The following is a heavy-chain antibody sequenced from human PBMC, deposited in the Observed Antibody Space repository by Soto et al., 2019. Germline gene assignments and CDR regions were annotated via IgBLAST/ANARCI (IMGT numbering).Heavy chain of an antibody. CDR2: IKSKADGGTT. J-gene: IGHJ4*02. D-gene: IGHD3-10*01. CDR3: TTLLRGVDFILDF. Sequence: PGGSLRLSCAASAFTFSKAYMTWVRQAPGRGLEWVGHIKSKADGGTTDYAAPVKGRFTISRDDSKDTLYLQMNSLKTEDTAVYYCTTLLRGVDFILDFWGQGTLVTVSS. V-gene: IGHV3-15*01. CDR1: AFTFSKAY.